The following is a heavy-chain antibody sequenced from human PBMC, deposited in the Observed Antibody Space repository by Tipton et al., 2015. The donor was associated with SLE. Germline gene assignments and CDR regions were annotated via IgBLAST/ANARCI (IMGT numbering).Heavy chain of an antibody. J-gene: IGHJ4*02. CDR3: ARAGRAWNLFDY. CDR1: GYSISSGYY. V-gene: IGHV4-38-2*02. D-gene: IGHD1-1*01. CDR2: IYHSGST. Sequence: LRLSCTVSGYSISSGYYWGWIRQPPGRGLEWIGSIYHSGSTYYNPSLKSRVTISVDTSKNQFSLKLSSVTAADTAVYYCARAGRAWNLFDYWGQGTLVTVSS.